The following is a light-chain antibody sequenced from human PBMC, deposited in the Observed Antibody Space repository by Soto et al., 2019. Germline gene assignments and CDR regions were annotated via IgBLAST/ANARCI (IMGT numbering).Light chain of an antibody. CDR3: QSPAYT. Sequence: EIVMAQSPATLSVSPGERATLSCRASQSVSSNLAWYQQKPGQAPRLLIYGASTRATGIPARFSGSGSGTEFTLTISSLQSEDFPVYYCQSPAYTFGQGTKLEIK. CDR2: GAS. J-gene: IGKJ2*01. CDR1: QSVSSN. V-gene: IGKV3-15*01.